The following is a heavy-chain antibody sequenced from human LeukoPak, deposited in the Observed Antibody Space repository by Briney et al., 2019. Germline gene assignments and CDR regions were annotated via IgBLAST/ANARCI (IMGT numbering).Heavy chain of an antibody. CDR1: GGSISSYY. D-gene: IGHD1-26*01. V-gene: IGHV4-59*08. J-gene: IGHJ4*02. CDR3: AGNSGSYLDC. CDR2: IYYSGST. Sequence: SETLSLTCTVSGGSISSYYCSWILQPPGKGLEWIGYIYYSGSTNYNPSLKSRVTISVDTSKNQFSLQLSSVTAADTAVYYCAGNSGSYLDCWGQGTLVTVPS.